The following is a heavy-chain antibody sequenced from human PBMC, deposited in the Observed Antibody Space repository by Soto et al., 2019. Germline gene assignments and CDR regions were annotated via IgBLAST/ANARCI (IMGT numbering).Heavy chain of an antibody. Sequence: QVQLVQSGAEVKKPGSSVKVSCKASGGTFSSYTISWVRQAPGQGLEWMGRIIPILGIENYAQKFQGRVTTTADKSTNTAYMELSSLSSEDTDVYYCARDPVATAMVRVSQRPDKYSYGMYVWGQGTTVTVSS. V-gene: IGHV1-69*08. CDR1: GGTFSSYT. CDR3: ARDPVATAMVRVSQRPDKYSYGMYV. CDR2: IIPILGIE. D-gene: IGHD5-18*01. J-gene: IGHJ6*02.